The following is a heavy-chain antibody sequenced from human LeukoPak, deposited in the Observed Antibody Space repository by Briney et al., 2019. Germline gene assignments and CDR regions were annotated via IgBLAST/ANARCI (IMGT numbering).Heavy chain of an antibody. CDR1: GYTFTGYY. Sequence: ASVKVSCKASGYTFTGYYMHWVRQAPGQGLEWMGWINPNSGGTNYAQKFQGRVTMTRDTSISTAYMELSRLRSDDTAVHYCVRGHGIAAAGTGFDYWGQGTLVTVSS. V-gene: IGHV1-2*02. CDR3: VRGHGIAAAGTGFDY. J-gene: IGHJ4*02. D-gene: IGHD6-13*01. CDR2: INPNSGGT.